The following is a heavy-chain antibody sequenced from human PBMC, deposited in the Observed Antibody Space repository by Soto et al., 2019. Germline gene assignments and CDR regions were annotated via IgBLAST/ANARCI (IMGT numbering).Heavy chain of an antibody. CDR1: GFALNTYD. CDR2: IATGGDRI. D-gene: IGHD2-8*01. J-gene: IGHJ3*02. Sequence: EEQLVESGGGLVQPGGSPRLSCTSSGFALNTYDMNWVRQAPGKDLEWISHIATGGDRIYYADSVKGRFTISRDNARNSLYLQMNSLRDEDTALYYCAGERVLIYAPYDAFNMWGQGTLVTVSS. V-gene: IGHV3-48*03. CDR3: AGERVLIYAPYDAFNM.